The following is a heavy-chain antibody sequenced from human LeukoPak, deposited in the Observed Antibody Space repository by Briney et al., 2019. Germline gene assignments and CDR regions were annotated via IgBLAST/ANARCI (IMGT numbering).Heavy chain of an antibody. CDR1: GFTFSSYD. J-gene: IGHJ4*02. CDR2: IWHDGSHA. V-gene: IGHV3-33*01. Sequence: GGSLRLSCAASGFTFSSYDIHWVRQAPGKGLEWVAVIWHDGSHAYYADSVKGRFTISRDNSKNTMYLQMNSLRAEDTAVYYCAREKFDSGSHTTPDYWGQGTLVTVSS. D-gene: IGHD1-26*01. CDR3: AREKFDSGSHTTPDY.